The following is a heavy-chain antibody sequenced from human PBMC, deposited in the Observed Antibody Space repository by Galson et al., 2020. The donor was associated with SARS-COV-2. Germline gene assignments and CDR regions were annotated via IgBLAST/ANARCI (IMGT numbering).Heavy chain of an antibody. CDR3: ATGSAQASGGWFDP. D-gene: IGHD2-15*01. V-gene: IGHV1-24*01. Sequence: ASVKVSCKVSGYTLIELSMHWVRQAPGKGLEWMGGFDPEDGETIYAQKFQGRVTMTEDTSTDTAYMELSSLRSEDTAVYYCATGSAQASGGWFDPWGQGTLVTVSS. CDR2: FDPEDGET. J-gene: IGHJ5*02. CDR1: GYTLIELS.